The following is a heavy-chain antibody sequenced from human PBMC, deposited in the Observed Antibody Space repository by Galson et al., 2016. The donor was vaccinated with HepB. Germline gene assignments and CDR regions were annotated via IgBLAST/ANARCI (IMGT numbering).Heavy chain of an antibody. CDR2: IYNSGTT. D-gene: IGHD6-13*01. CDR3: ARHAMRVTAGGPGYFDF. J-gene: IGHJ4*02. V-gene: IGHV4-39*01. CDR1: GGSIRSSRYY. Sequence: SETLSLTCNVSGGSIRSSRYYWGWIRQPPGEGLEWIGSIYNSGTTYYNPSLKSRVIISVDTSNNQFSLKLRSVSAPDTAVYYCARHAMRVTAGGPGYFDFWGQGNPGHRLL.